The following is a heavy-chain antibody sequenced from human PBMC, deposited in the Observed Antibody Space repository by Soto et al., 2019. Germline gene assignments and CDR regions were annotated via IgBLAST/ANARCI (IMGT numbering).Heavy chain of an antibody. CDR2: MSGTGGST. CDR3: AKAGFSSGWSPCYFDY. Sequence: EVQLLESGGGLVQPGRSLRLSCAASGFTFSSYAMNWVRQAPGKGLEWVSAMSGTGGSTYYEDSVKGRFTISRDNSKNTLYLHMSSLRVEDTAVFYCAKAGFSSGWSPCYFDYWGQGTLVTVSS. V-gene: IGHV3-23*01. CDR1: GFTFSSYA. D-gene: IGHD6-13*01. J-gene: IGHJ4*02.